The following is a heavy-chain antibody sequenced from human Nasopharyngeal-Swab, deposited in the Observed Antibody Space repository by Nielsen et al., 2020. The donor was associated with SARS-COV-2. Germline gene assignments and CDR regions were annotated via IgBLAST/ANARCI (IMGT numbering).Heavy chain of an antibody. CDR1: GGSISSGNYY. CDR2: IYYSGST. CDR3: ARRITVKYYMDV. Sequence: GSLRLSCTVSGGSISSGNYYWGWIRQPPGKGLEWIGSIYYSGSTYYNPSLKSRVTISVDTSKNQFSLKLSSVTAADTAVYYCARRITVKYYMDVWGKGTTVTVSS. J-gene: IGHJ6*03. D-gene: IGHD1-20*01. V-gene: IGHV4-39*07.